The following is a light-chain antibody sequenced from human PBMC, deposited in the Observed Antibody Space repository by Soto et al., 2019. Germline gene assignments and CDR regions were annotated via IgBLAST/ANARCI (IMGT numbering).Light chain of an antibody. CDR1: SSDVGGYNY. Sequence: QSALTQPPSASGSPGQSVTISCTGTSSDVGGYNYVSWYQQHPGKAPKLMIYGVTKRPSGVPDRFSGSKSGNTASQTVSGLQAEDEADYYCSSYAGSNNWVFGGGTKLTVL. J-gene: IGLJ3*02. V-gene: IGLV2-8*01. CDR3: SSYAGSNNWV. CDR2: GVT.